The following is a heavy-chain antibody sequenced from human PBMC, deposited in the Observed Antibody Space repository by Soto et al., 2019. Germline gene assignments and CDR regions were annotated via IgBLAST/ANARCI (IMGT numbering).Heavy chain of an antibody. J-gene: IGHJ4*02. CDR2: ILYTGTT. V-gene: IGHV4-39*01. D-gene: IGHD2-21*01. CDR1: GGSISKSNYF. Sequence: QLQLQESGPGLVKSSETLSLTCTVSGGSISKSNYFWGWIRQAPGKGLEWIASILYTGTTSYNSSLKSRVAISVDTSKNQCSLELNSVTAADTAIYYCARLGWGNGDSDYWGQGTRVTVPS. CDR3: ARLGWGNGDSDY.